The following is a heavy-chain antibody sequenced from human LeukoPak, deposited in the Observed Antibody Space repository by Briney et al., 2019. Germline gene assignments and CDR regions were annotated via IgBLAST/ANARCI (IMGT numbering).Heavy chain of an antibody. CDR2: IYYSGST. V-gene: IGHV4-59*12. Sequence: SETLSLTCTVSGGSISNYYWSWIRQPPGKGLEWIGYIYYSGSTNYNPSLKSRVTISVDTSKNQFSLNLSSVTAADTAVYYCVREILYCSGGSCYRGPFDNWGQGTLVTVSA. CDR1: GGSISNYY. J-gene: IGHJ4*02. CDR3: VREILYCSGGSCYRGPFDN. D-gene: IGHD2-15*01.